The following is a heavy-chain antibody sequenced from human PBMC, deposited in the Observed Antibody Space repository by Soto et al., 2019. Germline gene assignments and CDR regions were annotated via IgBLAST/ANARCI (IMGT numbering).Heavy chain of an antibody. Sequence: VQLVESGGGLVQPGGSLRLSCAASGFTFSDHYMDWVRQAPGKGLGWVGRSRNKANSYSTEYAASVKGRFTISRDESKNSLYLQMNSLKTEDTAVYYCARFSGSYTRGLDYWGQGTLVTVSS. CDR1: GFTFSDHY. D-gene: IGHD1-26*01. V-gene: IGHV3-72*01. CDR3: ARFSGSYTRGLDY. CDR2: SRNKANSYST. J-gene: IGHJ4*02.